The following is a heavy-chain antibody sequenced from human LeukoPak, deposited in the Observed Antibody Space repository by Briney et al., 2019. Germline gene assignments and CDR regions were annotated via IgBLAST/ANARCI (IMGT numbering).Heavy chain of an antibody. CDR3: ARGLSPRINMVRGVRPPFRGVFDY. J-gene: IGHJ4*02. V-gene: IGHV4-34*01. Sequence: SSETLSLTCAVYGGSFSGYYWSWIRQPPGKGLEWIGEFNDSGNTNYNPSLKSRVTISVDTSKNQFSLKLSSVTAADTAVYYCARGLSPRINMVRGVRPPFRGVFDYWGQGTLVTVSS. D-gene: IGHD3-10*01. CDR2: FNDSGNT. CDR1: GGSFSGYY.